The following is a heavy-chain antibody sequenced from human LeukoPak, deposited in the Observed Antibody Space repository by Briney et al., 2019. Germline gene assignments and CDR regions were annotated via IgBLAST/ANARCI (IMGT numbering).Heavy chain of an antibody. CDR3: AKDRARYYYDSSGYFDY. J-gene: IGHJ4*02. D-gene: IGHD3-22*01. V-gene: IGHV3-23*01. Sequence: GGSLRLSCAASGFTFSSYAMSWARQAPGKGLEWVSAVSGSGSNTYYTDSVQGRFTISRDNSKNTLYLRMDSLRAEDTAVYYCAKDRARYYYDSSGYFDYWGQGTLVTVSS. CDR1: GFTFSSYA. CDR2: VSGSGSNT.